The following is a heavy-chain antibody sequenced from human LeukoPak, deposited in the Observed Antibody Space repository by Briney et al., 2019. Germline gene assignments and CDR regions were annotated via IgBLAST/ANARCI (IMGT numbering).Heavy chain of an antibody. J-gene: IGHJ6*02. CDR1: GYTFTSYD. V-gene: IGHV1-8*01. D-gene: IGHD6-13*01. Sequence: ASVKVSCKASGYTFTSYDINWVRQAPGQGLEWMGWMNPNSGNTGYAQKFQGRVTMTRNTSISTAYMELSSLRSEDTAVYYCARSSSWYNYYYYYGMDVWGQGTTVTVSS. CDR2: MNPNSGNT. CDR3: ARSSSWYNYYYYYGMDV.